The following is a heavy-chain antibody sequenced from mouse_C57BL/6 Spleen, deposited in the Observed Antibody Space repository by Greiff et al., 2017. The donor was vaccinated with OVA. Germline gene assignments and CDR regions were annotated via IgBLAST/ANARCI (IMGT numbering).Heavy chain of an antibody. Sequence: QVQLKQSGAELMKPGASVKLSCKATGYTFTGYWIEWVKQRPGHGLEWIGEILPGSGSTNYNEKFKGKATFTADTSSNTAYVQLSSLTTEDSAIYYCARGGDLPDPWFAYWGQGTLVTVSA. CDR3: ARGGDLPDPWFAY. J-gene: IGHJ3*01. CDR1: GYTFTGYW. V-gene: IGHV1-9*01. CDR2: ILPGSGST.